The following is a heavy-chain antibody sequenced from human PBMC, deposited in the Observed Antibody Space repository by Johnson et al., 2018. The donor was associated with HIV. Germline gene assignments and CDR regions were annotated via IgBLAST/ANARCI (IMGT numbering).Heavy chain of an antibody. CDR1: GFTFSSYG. V-gene: IGHV3-30*02. Sequence: QVQLVESGGGVVQPGRSLRLSCAASGFTFSSYGMHWVRQAPGKGLEWVAFIRYDGSNKYYADSVKGRFTISRDNSNNTLYLQMNSLRAEDTAVYYCAKERSWAFDIWGQGTMVTVS. J-gene: IGHJ3*02. CDR3: AKERSWAFDI. D-gene: IGHD7-27*01. CDR2: IRYDGSNK.